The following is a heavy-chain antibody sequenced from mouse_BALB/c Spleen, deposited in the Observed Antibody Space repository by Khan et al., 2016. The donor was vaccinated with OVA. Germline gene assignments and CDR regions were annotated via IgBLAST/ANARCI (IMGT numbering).Heavy chain of an antibody. CDR1: GYSITSDYA. CDR3: ARDYGSSYYYFDY. D-gene: IGHD1-1*01. Sequence: EVQLQESGPGLVKPSQSLSLTCTVTGYSITSDYAWNWIRQFPGNKLEWMGYISYSGSTSYNPSLKSRISITRDTSKNQFFLQLNSVTTEDPAPYYCARDYGSSYYYFDYWGQGTTLTVSS. V-gene: IGHV3-2*02. J-gene: IGHJ2*01. CDR2: ISYSGST.